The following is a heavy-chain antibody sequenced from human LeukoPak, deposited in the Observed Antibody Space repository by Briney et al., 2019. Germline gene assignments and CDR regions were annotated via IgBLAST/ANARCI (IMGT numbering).Heavy chain of an antibody. V-gene: IGHV3-48*04. Sequence: GGSLRLSCAASGLTFSSYSMNWVRQAPGKGLEWVSYISSSSTIYYADSVKGRFTISRDNAKNSLYLQMNSLRAEDTAVYYCAVGLSGYYPYSDYWGQGTLVTVSS. D-gene: IGHD3-22*01. CDR1: GLTFSSYS. J-gene: IGHJ4*02. CDR2: ISSSSTI. CDR3: AVGLSGYYPYSDY.